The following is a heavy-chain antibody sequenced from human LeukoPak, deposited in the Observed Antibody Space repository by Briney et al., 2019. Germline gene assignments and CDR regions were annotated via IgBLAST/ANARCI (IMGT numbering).Heavy chain of an antibody. J-gene: IGHJ2*01. CDR2: INQDGSEK. CDR1: GFIFSSYA. D-gene: IGHD3-3*01. V-gene: IGHV3-7*05. Sequence: SGGSLRLSCAASGFIFSSYAMSWVRQAPGKGLEWVANINQDGSEKYYVDSVKGRFTISRDNDKNSLSLQMNSLRAEDTAVYYCARDALLGVVSYLDPWGRGTLLTVSS. CDR3: ARDALLGVVSYLDP.